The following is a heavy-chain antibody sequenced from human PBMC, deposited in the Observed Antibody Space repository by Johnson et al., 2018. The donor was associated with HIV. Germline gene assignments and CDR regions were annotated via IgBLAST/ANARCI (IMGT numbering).Heavy chain of an antibody. D-gene: IGHD4-23*01. CDR3: AREAQTHAFDI. CDR1: GFTFSSYD. Sequence: VQLVESGGGVVQPGRSLRLSCAASGFTFSSYDMSWVRQAPGKGLEWVSGIGTAGDTYYPGSVKGRFTISRENAKNSLYLQMNSLRAGDTAVYYCAREAQTHAFDIWGQGTMVTVSS. J-gene: IGHJ3*02. V-gene: IGHV3-13*01. CDR2: IGTAGDT.